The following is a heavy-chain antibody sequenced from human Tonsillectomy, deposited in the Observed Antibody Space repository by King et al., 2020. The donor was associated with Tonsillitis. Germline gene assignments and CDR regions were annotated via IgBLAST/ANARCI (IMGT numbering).Heavy chain of an antibody. V-gene: IGHV3-23*04. CDR3: AKVFDCSSTSCYTSGVFDY. CDR1: GFTFRRYV. Sequence: VQLVESGGGLVQPGGSLRLSCAASGFTFRRYVMSWVRQAPGKGLEWVSAISGSGDSTYYADSVKGRFTISRDNSKNRLYLQMNSLRAEDTAVYYCAKVFDCSSTSCYTSGVFDYWGQGTLVTVSS. J-gene: IGHJ4*02. CDR2: ISGSGDST. D-gene: IGHD2-2*02.